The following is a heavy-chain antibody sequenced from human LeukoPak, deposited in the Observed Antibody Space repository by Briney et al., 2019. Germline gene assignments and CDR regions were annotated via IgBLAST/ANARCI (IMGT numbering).Heavy chain of an antibody. Sequence: SETLSLTCTVSGGSISGYYWSWIRQPPGKGLEWIGYIYYSGSTSYNPSLKSRVTISVDTSKNLFSLNLSSVTAADTAVYYCARKGYFDYWGQGTLVTVSS. CDR2: IYYSGST. CDR1: GGSISGYY. CDR3: ARKGYFDY. J-gene: IGHJ4*02. V-gene: IGHV4-59*01.